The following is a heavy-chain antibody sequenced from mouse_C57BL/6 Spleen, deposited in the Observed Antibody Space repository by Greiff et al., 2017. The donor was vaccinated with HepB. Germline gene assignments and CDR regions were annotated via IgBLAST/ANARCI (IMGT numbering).Heavy chain of an antibody. J-gene: IGHJ3*01. CDR1: GFTFSDYG. D-gene: IGHD1-1*01. CDR2: ISSGSSTI. CDR3: ARLGYYGTPFAY. Sequence: EVKLMESGGGLVKPGGSLKLSCAASGFTFSDYGMHWVRQAPEKGLEWVAYISSGSSTIYYADTVKGRFTISRDNAKNTLFLQMTSLRSEDTAMYYCARLGYYGTPFAYWGQGTLVTVSA. V-gene: IGHV5-17*01.